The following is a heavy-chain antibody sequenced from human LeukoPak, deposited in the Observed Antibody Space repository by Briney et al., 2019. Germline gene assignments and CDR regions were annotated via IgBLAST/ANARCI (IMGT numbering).Heavy chain of an antibody. CDR3: ARLDWNECYFDY. CDR2: MYYSGST. V-gene: IGHV4-39*07. J-gene: IGHJ4*02. Sequence: SETLSLTCTVSGGSISSSSYYWGWIRQPPGKGLEWIGSMYYSGSTYYNPSLKSRVTISVDTSKNQFSLKLSSVTAADTAVYYCARLDWNECYFDYWGQGTLVTVSS. D-gene: IGHD1-1*01. CDR1: GGSISSSSYY.